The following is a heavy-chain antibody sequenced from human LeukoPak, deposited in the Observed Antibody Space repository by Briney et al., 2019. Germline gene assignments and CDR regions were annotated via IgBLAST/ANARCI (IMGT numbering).Heavy chain of an antibody. V-gene: IGHV4-4*07. CDR2: IYTSGST. D-gene: IGHD3-9*01. CDR1: GGSISSYY. CDR3: AREGPWGGYDILTGYYDYYYYGMDV. J-gene: IGHJ6*02. Sequence: SETLSLTCTVSGGSISSYYWSWIRQPAVKGLEWIGRIYTSGSTNYNPSLKSRVTLSVDTSKNQFSLKLSSVTAADTAVYYCAREGPWGGYDILTGYYDYYYYGMDVWGQGTTVTVSS.